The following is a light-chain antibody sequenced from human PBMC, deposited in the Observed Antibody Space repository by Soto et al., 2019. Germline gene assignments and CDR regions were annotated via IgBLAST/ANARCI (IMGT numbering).Light chain of an antibody. J-gene: IGLJ1*01. Sequence: SYELTQPPSVSVAPGQTARITCGGNNIGSKSVHWDQQKPGQAPVLVVYDDSDRPSGIPERFSGSNSGNTATLTISRVEAGDEADYYCQVWDSSNDHYVFGTGTKVTV. V-gene: IGLV3-21*02. CDR3: QVWDSSNDHYV. CDR2: DDS. CDR1: NIGSKS.